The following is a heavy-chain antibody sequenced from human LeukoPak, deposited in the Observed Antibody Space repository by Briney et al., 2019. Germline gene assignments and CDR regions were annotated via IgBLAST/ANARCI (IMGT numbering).Heavy chain of an antibody. CDR2: IIPIFGTA. V-gene: IGHV1-69*05. D-gene: IGHD3-22*01. CDR3: ASLGSGYPRGFDY. CDR1: GGTFSSYA. Sequence: ASVKVSCRASGGTFSSYAISWVRQAPGQGLEWMGGIIPIFGTAIYAQKFQGRVTITTDESTSTAYMELSSLRSEDTAVYYCASLGSGYPRGFDYWGQGTLVTVSS. J-gene: IGHJ4*02.